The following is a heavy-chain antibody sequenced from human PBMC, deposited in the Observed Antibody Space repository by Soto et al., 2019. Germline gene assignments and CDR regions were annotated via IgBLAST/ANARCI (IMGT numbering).Heavy chain of an antibody. J-gene: IGHJ4*02. V-gene: IGHV1-18*01. Sequence: QAQLVQSGGEVKKPGASVKVSCRASGYTFTSYGYAWVRQAPGQGLEWMGWISAYNGDTNYVQKFQDRVTLTTDTSTTTAHMELRNLGSDDTAVYYCARSGAYCTSITCLFDSFWGLGTLVTVSS. D-gene: IGHD2-8*01. CDR2: ISAYNGDT. CDR1: GYTFTSYG. CDR3: ARSGAYCTSITCLFDSF.